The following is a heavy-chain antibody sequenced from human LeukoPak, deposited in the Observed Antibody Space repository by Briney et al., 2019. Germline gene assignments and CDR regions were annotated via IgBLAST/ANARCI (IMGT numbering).Heavy chain of an antibody. Sequence: GGSLRLSCAASGFTFSSYAMHWVRQAPGKGLEYVSAISSNGGSTYYANSVKGRFTISRDNSKNTLYLQMGSLRAEDMAVYYFASCSGGSCYSFDYWGQGTLVTVSS. CDR3: ASCSGGSCYSFDY. V-gene: IGHV3-64*01. D-gene: IGHD2-15*01. CDR2: ISSNGGST. CDR1: GFTFSSYA. J-gene: IGHJ4*02.